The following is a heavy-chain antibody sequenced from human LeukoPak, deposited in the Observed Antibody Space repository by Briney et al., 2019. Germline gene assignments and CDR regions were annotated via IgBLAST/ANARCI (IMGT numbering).Heavy chain of an antibody. V-gene: IGHV4-39*01. CDR1: GGSIRNSGYH. CDR2: IYYTGTT. J-gene: IGHJ4*02. CDR3: ARGGSRLTTAGDLDY. D-gene: IGHD3-16*01. Sequence: PSETLSLTCTVSGGSIRNSGYHWGWIRQPPGKGLEWIGSIYYTGTTYYNPSLKCRVTMSVDTSKNQFSLKLSSVTAADTAVYYCARGGSRLTTAGDLDYWGQGTLVTVSS.